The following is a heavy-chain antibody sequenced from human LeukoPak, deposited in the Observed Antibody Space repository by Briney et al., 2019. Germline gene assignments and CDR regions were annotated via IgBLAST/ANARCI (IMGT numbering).Heavy chain of an antibody. V-gene: IGHV5-51*01. J-gene: IGHJ4*02. CDR1: GFTFSSYA. Sequence: PGGSLRLSCAASGFTFSSYAMSWARQAPGKGLEWVGIIYPGDSDTRYSPSFQGQVTISADKSISTAYLQWSSLKASDTAMYYCARQGSATSFDYWGQGTLVTVSS. CDR3: ARQGSATSFDY. CDR2: IYPGDSDT.